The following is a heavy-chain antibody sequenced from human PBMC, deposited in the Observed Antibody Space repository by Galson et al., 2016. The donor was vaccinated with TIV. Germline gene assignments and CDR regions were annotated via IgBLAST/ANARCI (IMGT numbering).Heavy chain of an antibody. Sequence: SLRLSCAASGFSFSIFAMTWVRQVPGMGLEWVSAISGGGGSTYYADSVKGRFTISRDNPKNTLYLQMSSLRAEDTAVYFCAKMDSSGFDYVRRFDFWGQGTLATVSS. D-gene: IGHD3-22*01. J-gene: IGHJ4*02. CDR2: ISGGGGST. CDR1: GFSFSIFA. V-gene: IGHV3-23*01. CDR3: AKMDSSGFDYVRRFDF.